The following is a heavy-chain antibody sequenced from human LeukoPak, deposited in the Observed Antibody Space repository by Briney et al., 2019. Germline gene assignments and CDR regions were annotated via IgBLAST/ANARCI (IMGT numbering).Heavy chain of an antibody. CDR3: AKGGRGSGSYSLNYFDY. CDR1: GFTFSNAW. D-gene: IGHD3-10*01. J-gene: IGHJ4*02. V-gene: IGHV3-15*01. CDR2: IKSKTDGGTT. Sequence: GGSLRLSCAASGFTFSNAWMSWVRQAPGKGLEWVGRIKSKTDGGTTDYAAPVKGRFTISRDDSKNTLYLQMSSLRAEDTAVYYCAKGGRGSGSYSLNYFDYWGQGTLVTVSS.